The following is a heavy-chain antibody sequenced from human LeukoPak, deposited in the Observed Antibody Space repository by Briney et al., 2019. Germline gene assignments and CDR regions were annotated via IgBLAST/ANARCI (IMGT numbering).Heavy chain of an antibody. CDR3: ARVYLERLTAGYFDH. CDR2: VRYDESTK. V-gene: IGHV3-30*02. D-gene: IGHD2-8*01. Sequence: GGSLRLSCAASGFTFSNYGMHWVRQAPGKGLEWVAFVRYDESTKFYADSVKGRFTISRDNSKSTLYLQMNSLRDDDSAAYFCARVYLERLTAGYFDHWGQGTQVTVSP. CDR1: GFTFSNYG. J-gene: IGHJ4*02.